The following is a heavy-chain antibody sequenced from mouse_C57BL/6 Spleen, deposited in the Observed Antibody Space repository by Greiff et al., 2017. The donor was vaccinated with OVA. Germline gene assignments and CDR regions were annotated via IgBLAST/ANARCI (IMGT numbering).Heavy chain of an antibody. CDR1: GYSFTGYF. V-gene: IGHV1-20*01. D-gene: IGHD1-1*01. CDR2: INPYNGDT. J-gene: IGHJ2*01. CDR3: ARERAITTVVEDFDY. Sequence: EVKLQESGPELVKPGDSVKISCKASGYSFTGYFMNWVMQSHGKSLEWIGRINPYNGDTFYNQKFKGKATLTVDKSSSTAHMELRSLTSEDSAVYYCARERAITTVVEDFDYWGQGTTLTVSS.